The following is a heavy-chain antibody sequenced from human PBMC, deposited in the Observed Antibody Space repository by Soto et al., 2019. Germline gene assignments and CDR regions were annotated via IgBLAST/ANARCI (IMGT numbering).Heavy chain of an antibody. CDR2: IIPFFGTS. D-gene: IGHD2-21*02. CDR1: GGNFRSES. V-gene: IGHV1-69*12. CDR3: ARGHGFGGNSDDYDI. Sequence: QVQLVQSGAEVKKPGSSVKVSCKASGGNFRSESINGVRQAPGQGLEWMGGIIPFFGTSDYAQKFQGRLRITADESTNTAYMELSSLRSQDTAVYYCARGHGFGGNSDDYDIWGQGTMVIVSS. J-gene: IGHJ3*02.